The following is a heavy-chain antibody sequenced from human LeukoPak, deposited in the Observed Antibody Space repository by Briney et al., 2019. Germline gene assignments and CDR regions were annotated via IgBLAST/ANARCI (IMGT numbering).Heavy chain of an antibody. CDR1: GFTFTSYS. J-gene: IGHJ3*02. Sequence: PGGSLRLSCAASGFTFTSYSMNWVRQAPGKGLEWVSYISSSGSTISYADSVKGRFTISGDNAKNSLYLQMNSLRAEDTAVYYCARDRPYYSYCFDIWGQGTMVTVSS. CDR3: ARDRPYYSYCFDI. CDR2: ISSSGSTI. V-gene: IGHV3-48*01. D-gene: IGHD2-21*01.